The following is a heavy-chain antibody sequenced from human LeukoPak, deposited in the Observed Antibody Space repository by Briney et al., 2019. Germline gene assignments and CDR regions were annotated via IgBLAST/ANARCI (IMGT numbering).Heavy chain of an antibody. CDR2: IYYSGST. Sequence: PSETLSLTCSVSGGSISSSSYFWGWIRQPPGKGLEWIGSIYYSGSTYSNPSLKSRVTISVDKSKNQFSLKLSSVTAADTAVYYCATNSGWRFDYWGQGTLVTVSS. CDR1: GGSISSSSYF. D-gene: IGHD6-19*01. CDR3: ATNSGWRFDY. V-gene: IGHV4-39*07. J-gene: IGHJ4*02.